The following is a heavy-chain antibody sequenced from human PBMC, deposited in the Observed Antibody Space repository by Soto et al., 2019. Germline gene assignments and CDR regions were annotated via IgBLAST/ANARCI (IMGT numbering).Heavy chain of an antibody. CDR2: ISGSSGST. CDR1: GFTFSRYA. J-gene: IGHJ4*02. V-gene: IGHV3-23*01. CDR3: VKELTGTTRTDY. D-gene: IGHD1-7*01. Sequence: EAQLLESGGGLVQPGGSLRLSCAASGFTFSRYAMSWVRQAPGKGLEWVSGISGSSGSTYHAASVKGRSTISRDNSKNTLFLQMNSLRAEDTALYYCVKELTGTTRTDYWGQGALVTVSS.